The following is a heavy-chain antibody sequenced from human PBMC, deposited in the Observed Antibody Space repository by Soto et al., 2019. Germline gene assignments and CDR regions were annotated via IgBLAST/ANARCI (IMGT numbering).Heavy chain of an antibody. Sequence: QVHLVQSGAEVKRPRASVKVSCQASGYAFTTYVITWVRQAPGQGLEWMGWISAHNGNTNYAQKLQGRVTVTRDTSTSTAYIELRSLRSDDTAVYYCARGRYGDYWGQGALVTVSS. CDR3: ARGRYGDY. V-gene: IGHV1-18*01. CDR1: GYAFTTYV. J-gene: IGHJ4*02. D-gene: IGHD1-1*01. CDR2: ISAHNGNT.